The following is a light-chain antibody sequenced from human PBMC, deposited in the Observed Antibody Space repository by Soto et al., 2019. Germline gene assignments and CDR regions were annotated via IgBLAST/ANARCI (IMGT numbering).Light chain of an antibody. CDR2: AAS. CDR1: QGISNY. CDR3: QKYNSAPPET. Sequence: DIQMTQSPSSLSASVGDRVTITCRASQGISNYLAWYQQKPGKVPKLLIYAASTLQSRVPSRFSGSGSGTDFTLTISSLQPEDVATCYCQKYNSAPPETFGQGTKVEIK. J-gene: IGKJ1*01. V-gene: IGKV1-27*01.